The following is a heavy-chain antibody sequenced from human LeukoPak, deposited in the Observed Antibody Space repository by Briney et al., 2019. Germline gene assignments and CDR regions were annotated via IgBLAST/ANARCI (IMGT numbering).Heavy chain of an antibody. CDR2: INHSGNT. V-gene: IGHV4-34*01. CDR3: ARDLYSSRTNDAFVI. D-gene: IGHD6-13*01. J-gene: IGHJ3*02. CDR1: GDSLRGYW. Sequence: SETLSLTCGVYGDSLRGYWWTWTRQPPGMGLEWIGEINHSGNTNYNPSLKSRVTISGDMSKGPFSLNLTAVTAADTAVYYCARDLYSSRTNDAFVIWGQGTMVTVSS.